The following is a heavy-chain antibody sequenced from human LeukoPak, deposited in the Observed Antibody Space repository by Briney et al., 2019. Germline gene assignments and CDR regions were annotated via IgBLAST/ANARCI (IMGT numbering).Heavy chain of an antibody. Sequence: SETLSLTCAVYGGSFSGYYWSWIRQPPGKGLEWIGEINHSGSTNSNPSLKSRVTISVDTSKNQFSLKMSSVTAADTAVYYCGRMQQLVMKVDYCGQGTLVTVSS. D-gene: IGHD6-13*01. CDR2: INHSGST. V-gene: IGHV4-34*01. CDR1: GGSFSGYY. CDR3: GRMQQLVMKVDY. J-gene: IGHJ4*02.